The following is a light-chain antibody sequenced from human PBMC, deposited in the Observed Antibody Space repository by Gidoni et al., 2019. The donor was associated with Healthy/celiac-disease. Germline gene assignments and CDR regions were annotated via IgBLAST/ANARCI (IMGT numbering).Light chain of an antibody. CDR1: QGISSY. CDR2: AAS. CDR3: QQYYSYPLS. J-gene: IGKJ4*01. Sequence: AIWTNSPPSFLSASTGDRVTISCRVSQGISSYLAWYQQKPGKAPKLLIYAASTLQSGVPSRFSGSGSGTDFTLTISCLQSEDFATYYCQQYYSYPLSFGEGTKVEIK. V-gene: IGKV1D-8*02.